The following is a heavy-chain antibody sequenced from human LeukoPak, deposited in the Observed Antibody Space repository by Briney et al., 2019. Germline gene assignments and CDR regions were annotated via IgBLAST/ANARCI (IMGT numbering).Heavy chain of an antibody. V-gene: IGHV1-2*02. CDR1: GYTFTGYY. CDR2: INPNSGGT. D-gene: IGHD6-19*01. J-gene: IGHJ3*02. Sequence: ASVKVSCKASGYTFTGYYMHWVRQAPGQGLEWMGWINPNSGGTNYAQKFQGRVTMTTDTSTSTAYMELRSLRSDDTAVYYCARDKPAVAGKDAFDIWGQGTMVTVSS. CDR3: ARDKPAVAGKDAFDI.